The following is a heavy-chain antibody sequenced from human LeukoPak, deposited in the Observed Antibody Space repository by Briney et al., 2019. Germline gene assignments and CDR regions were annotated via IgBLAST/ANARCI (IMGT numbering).Heavy chain of an antibody. CDR1: GFTFSSYG. J-gene: IGHJ2*01. CDR3: ARELISTTWRGNRSYFDL. D-gene: IGHD1-1*01. V-gene: IGHV3-33*01. CDR2: IWYDGSNK. Sequence: GRSLRLSCAASGFTFSSYGMHWVRQAPGKGLEWVAVIWYDGSNKYYADSVKGRFTISRDNSKNTLYLQMNSLRAEDTAVYYCARELISTTWRGNRSYFDLWGRGTLDTVSS.